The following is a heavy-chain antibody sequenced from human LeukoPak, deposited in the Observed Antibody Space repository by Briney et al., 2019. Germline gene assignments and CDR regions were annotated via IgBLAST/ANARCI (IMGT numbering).Heavy chain of an antibody. D-gene: IGHD3-22*01. J-gene: IGHJ4*02. CDR2: IIPILCIA. CDR1: GGTFSSYA. Sequence: SVKVSCKASGGTFSSYAISWVRQAPGQGLEWMGRIIPILCIANYAQKFQGRVTITADKSTSTAYMELSSLRSEDTAVYYCARDLSEWIYYYDSSGYYFGYWGQGTLVTVSS. CDR3: ARDLSEWIYYYDSSGYYFGY. V-gene: IGHV1-69*04.